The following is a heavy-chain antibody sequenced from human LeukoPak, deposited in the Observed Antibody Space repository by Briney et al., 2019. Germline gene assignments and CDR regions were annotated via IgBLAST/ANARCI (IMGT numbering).Heavy chain of an antibody. CDR1: GFTFSSYS. CDR3: ASKRGYSGYDTIDY. V-gene: IGHV3-30*02. D-gene: IGHD5-12*01. J-gene: IGHJ4*02. Sequence: PGGSLRLSCAASGFTFSSYSLHWVRQAPGKGLEWVAFIRFDGNNKYYADSVKGRFTISRDNSKNTLYLQMNSLRAEDTAVYYCASKRGYSGYDTIDYWGQGTLVTVPS. CDR2: IRFDGNNK.